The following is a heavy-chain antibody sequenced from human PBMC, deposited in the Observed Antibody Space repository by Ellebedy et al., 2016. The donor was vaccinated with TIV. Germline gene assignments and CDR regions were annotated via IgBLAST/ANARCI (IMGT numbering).Heavy chain of an antibody. V-gene: IGHV3-48*02. D-gene: IGHD3-10*01. Sequence: GGSLRLSXAASGFTFSSYSMNWVRQAPGKGLEWVSYISSGGSTIYYADSVKGRFTISRDNARDSLYLQMISLRDEDTAVYYCARGRSSGRTAFDVWGQGTMVPVS. CDR2: ISSGGSTI. CDR3: ARGRSSGRTAFDV. CDR1: GFTFSSYS. J-gene: IGHJ3*01.